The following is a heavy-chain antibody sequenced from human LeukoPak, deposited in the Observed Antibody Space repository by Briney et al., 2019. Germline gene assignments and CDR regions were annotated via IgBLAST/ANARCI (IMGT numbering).Heavy chain of an antibody. CDR3: ARQGRDYYDSSGYYLFWYFDL. D-gene: IGHD3-22*01. CDR2: ISAYNGNT. V-gene: IGHV1-18*01. J-gene: IGHJ2*01. Sequence: GASVKVSCKASGYTFTSYGISWVRQAPGQGLEWMGWISAYNGNTNYAQKLQGRVTMTTDTSTSTAYMELRSLRSDDTAVYYCARQGRDYYDSSGYYLFWYFDLWGRGTLVTVSS. CDR1: GYTFTSYG.